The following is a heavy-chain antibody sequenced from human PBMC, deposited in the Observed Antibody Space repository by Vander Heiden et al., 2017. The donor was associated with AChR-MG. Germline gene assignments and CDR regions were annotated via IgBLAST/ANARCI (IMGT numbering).Heavy chain of an antibody. CDR1: GFTCSSYS. CDR2: ISSSSSYI. J-gene: IGHJ2*01. CDR3: ARTLNWYFDL. Sequence: EVQLVESGGGLVKPGGSLSLPCAASGFTCSSYSMNWVRQAPGKGLEWVSSISSSSSYIYYADSVKGRFTISRDNAKNSLYLQMNSLRAEDTAVYYCARTLNWYFDLWGRGTLVTVSS. V-gene: IGHV3-21*01.